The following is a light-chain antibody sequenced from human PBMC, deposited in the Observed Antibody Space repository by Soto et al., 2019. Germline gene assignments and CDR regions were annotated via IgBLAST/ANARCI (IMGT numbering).Light chain of an antibody. Sequence: DIVMTQSPDSLAVSLGERATLNCKTSHSVLSRSDNKNYLAWYQQKSGQPPKLLINWASTRESGVPDRFSGSGSGTDFSLTSSSLQAEDVAVYYCQQSYGAPLTFGQGTKVEIK. CDR1: HSVLSRSDNKNY. CDR3: QQSYGAPLT. V-gene: IGKV4-1*01. CDR2: WAS. J-gene: IGKJ1*01.